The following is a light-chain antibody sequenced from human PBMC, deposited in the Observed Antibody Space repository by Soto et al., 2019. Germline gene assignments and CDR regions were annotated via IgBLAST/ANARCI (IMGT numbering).Light chain of an antibody. V-gene: IGLV2-23*02. Sequence: QSVLTQPASVSGSPGQSITISCTGTSGDVGSYNLVSWYQQHPGKAPKLMISAVTKRPAGVSSRFSGSKSGNTASLTISGLQAEDEADYYCSSYAGFNTVIFGGGTKLTVL. CDR1: SGDVGSYNL. CDR2: AVT. CDR3: SSYAGFNTVI. J-gene: IGLJ2*01.